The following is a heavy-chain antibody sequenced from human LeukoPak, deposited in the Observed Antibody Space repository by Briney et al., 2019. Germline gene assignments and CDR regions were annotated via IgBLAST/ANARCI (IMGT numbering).Heavy chain of an antibody. V-gene: IGHV3-30*02. CDR2: ISYDGSDK. D-gene: IGHD6-13*01. CDR3: VKDLHSSWSFDY. CDR1: GFTFNNFG. J-gene: IGHJ4*02. Sequence: PGGSLRLSCAASGFTFNNFGLHWVRQAPGKGLKWVAFISYDGSDKNCVDSVQGRFTISRDNFKNTLYLQMNSLRVDDTAVYYCVKDLHSSWSFDYWGQGILVTVSS.